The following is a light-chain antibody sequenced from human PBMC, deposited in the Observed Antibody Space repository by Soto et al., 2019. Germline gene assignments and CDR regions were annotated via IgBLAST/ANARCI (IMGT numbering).Light chain of an antibody. CDR2: EVS. Sequence: QSVLTQPASVSGSPGQSITISCTGTSSDVGSYDVVSWYQQHPGKAPKLLIYEVSERPSGSSDRFSGSKSGNTASLTISGLQAEDEADYYCCSYARSVTYVFGSGTKLTV. V-gene: IGLV2-23*02. CDR1: SSDVGSYDV. CDR3: CSYARSVTYV. J-gene: IGLJ1*01.